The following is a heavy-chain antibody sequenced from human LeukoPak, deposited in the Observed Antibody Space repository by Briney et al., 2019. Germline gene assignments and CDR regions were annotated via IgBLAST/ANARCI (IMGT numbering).Heavy chain of an antibody. CDR3: ARGDSGGMDY. J-gene: IGHJ4*02. Sequence: TTGGSLRLSCAASGFTFSDHYMDWVRRAPGKGLEWVSSISSSSSYIYYADSVKGRFTISRDNANNSLYLQMNSLRAEDTTVYYCARGDSGGMDYWGQGTLVTVSS. CDR2: ISSSSSYI. CDR1: GFTFSDHY. V-gene: IGHV3-21*01. D-gene: IGHD3-16*01.